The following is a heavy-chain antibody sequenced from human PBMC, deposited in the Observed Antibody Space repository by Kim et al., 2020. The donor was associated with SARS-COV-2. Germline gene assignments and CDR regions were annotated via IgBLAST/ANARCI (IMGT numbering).Heavy chain of an antibody. V-gene: IGHV3-49*04. J-gene: IGHJ1*01. D-gene: IGHD3-22*01. CDR3: TREGANYYDSSGYYYLDYFQH. CDR1: GFTFGDYA. CDR2: IRSKAYGGTT. Sequence: GGSLRLSCTASGFTFGDYAMSWARQASGKGLEWVGFIRSKAYGGTTEYAASVKGRFTISRDDSKSIAYLQMNSLKTEDTAVYYCTREGANYYDSSGYYYLDYFQHWGQGTLVTVSS.